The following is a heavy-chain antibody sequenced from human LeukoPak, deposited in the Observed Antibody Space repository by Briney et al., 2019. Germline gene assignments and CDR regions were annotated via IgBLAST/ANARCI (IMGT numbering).Heavy chain of an antibody. Sequence: ASVKVSCKASGYTFTSYDINWVRQATGQGLEWMGWMNPNSGNTGYAQKFQGRVTMTRNTSISTAYMELSSLRSEDTAVYYCASSGWATYNWFDPWGQGTLVTVSS. V-gene: IGHV1-8*01. CDR1: GYTFTSYD. D-gene: IGHD6-19*01. J-gene: IGHJ5*02. CDR3: ASSGWATYNWFDP. CDR2: MNPNSGNT.